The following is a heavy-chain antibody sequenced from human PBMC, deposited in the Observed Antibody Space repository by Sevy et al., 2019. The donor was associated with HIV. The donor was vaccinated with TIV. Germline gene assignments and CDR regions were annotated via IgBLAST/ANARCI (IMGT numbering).Heavy chain of an antibody. J-gene: IGHJ6*02. CDR2: MNPNSGNT. CDR3: AVLWFGELSRYYYYYGMDV. D-gene: IGHD3-10*01. V-gene: IGHV1-8*01. Sequence: ASVKVSCKASGYTFTSYDINWVRQATGQGLEWMGWMNPNSGNTGYAQKFQGRVTMTRNTSISTAYMELSSLRSADTAVYYCAVLWFGELSRYYYYYGMDVWGQGTTVTVSS. CDR1: GYTFTSYD.